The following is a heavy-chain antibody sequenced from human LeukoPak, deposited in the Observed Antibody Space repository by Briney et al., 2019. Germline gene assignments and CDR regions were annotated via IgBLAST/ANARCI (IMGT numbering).Heavy chain of an antibody. V-gene: IGHV3-21*01. CDR3: ARGGTLRSYYFDY. CDR1: GFTFSSYS. D-gene: IGHD1-1*01. Sequence: GGSLRLSCAASGFTFSSYSINWVRQAPGKGLEWVSSISSSSSYIYYADSVKGLFTISRDNAKNSLYLQMNSLRAEDTAVCYCARGGTLRSYYFDYWGQGTLVTVSS. CDR2: ISSSSSYI. J-gene: IGHJ4*02.